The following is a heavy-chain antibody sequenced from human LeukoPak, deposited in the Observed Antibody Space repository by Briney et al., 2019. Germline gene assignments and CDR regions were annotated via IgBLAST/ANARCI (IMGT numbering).Heavy chain of an antibody. CDR3: ARDLEAANTYYFDY. CDR1: GFTVSSSY. CDR2: ISSAGTT. Sequence: GGSPRLSCAASGFTVSSSYMRWVRQAPGKGLEWVSIISSAGTTYYADSVKGRFTISRDNSKNTVYLQVNSLRDEDTAVYYCARDLEAANTYYFDYWGQGTMVTVSS. D-gene: IGHD6-13*01. J-gene: IGHJ4*02. V-gene: IGHV3-66*01.